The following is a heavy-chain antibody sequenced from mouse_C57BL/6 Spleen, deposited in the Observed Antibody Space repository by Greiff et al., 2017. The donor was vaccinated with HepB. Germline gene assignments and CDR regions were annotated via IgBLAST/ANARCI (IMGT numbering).Heavy chain of an antibody. J-gene: IGHJ3*01. CDR2: IYPGSGST. V-gene: IGHV1-55*01. Sequence: QVHVKQPGAELVKPGASVKMSCKASGYTFTSYWITWVKQRPGQGLEWIGDIYPGSGSTNYNEKFKSKATLTVDTSSSTAYMQLSSLTSEDSAVYYCARSGGYGSSYAFAYWGQGTLVTVSA. CDR3: ARSGGYGSSYAFAY. D-gene: IGHD1-1*01. CDR1: GYTFTSYW.